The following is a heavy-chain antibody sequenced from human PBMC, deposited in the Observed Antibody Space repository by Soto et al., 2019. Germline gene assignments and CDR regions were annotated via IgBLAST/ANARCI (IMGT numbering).Heavy chain of an antibody. D-gene: IGHD2-2*01. Sequence: SVKVSCKASGGTFSSYAISWVRQAPGQGLEWMGGIIPIFGTANYAQKFQGRVTITADESTSTAYMELSSLRSEDTAVYYCARGYIVVVPADDQRGYYYYYGLDVWGQGTTVTVSS. CDR1: GGTFSSYA. J-gene: IGHJ6*02. CDR3: ARGYIVVVPADDQRGYYYYYGLDV. CDR2: IIPIFGTA. V-gene: IGHV1-69*13.